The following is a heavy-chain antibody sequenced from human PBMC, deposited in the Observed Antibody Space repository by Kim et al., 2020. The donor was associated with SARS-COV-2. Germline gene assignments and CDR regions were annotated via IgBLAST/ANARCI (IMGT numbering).Heavy chain of an antibody. D-gene: IGHD3-22*01. Sequence: FTISRDNSKNTLYLQMNSLRAEDTAVYYCAKDKGLAYDSSGYYYPDAFDIWGQGTMVTVSS. CDR3: AKDKGLAYDSSGYYYPDAFDI. V-gene: IGHV3-30*02. J-gene: IGHJ3*02.